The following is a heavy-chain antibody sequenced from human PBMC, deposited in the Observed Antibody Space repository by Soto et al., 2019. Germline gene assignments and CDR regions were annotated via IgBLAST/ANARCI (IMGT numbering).Heavy chain of an antibody. CDR1: GGTFSSYA. CDR2: IIPIFGTA. D-gene: IGHD2-2*01. V-gene: IGHV1-69*06. J-gene: IGHJ6*02. Sequence: QVQLVQSGAEVKKPGSSVKVSCKASGGTFSSYAISWVRQAPGQGLEWMGGIIPIFGTANYAQKFQGRVTITADKSTSTAYMELSSLRSEDTAVYYCARVQFREYQLLFLKLFYYYGMDVWGQGTTVTVSS. CDR3: ARVQFREYQLLFLKLFYYYGMDV.